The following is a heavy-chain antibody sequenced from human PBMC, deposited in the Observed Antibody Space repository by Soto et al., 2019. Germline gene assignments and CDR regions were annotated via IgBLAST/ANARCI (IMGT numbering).Heavy chain of an antibody. Sequence: EVQLLESGGGLVQPGGSLRLSCAASGFTFSSYAMRWVRQAPGKGLEWVSTISGSGGSTYYADSVKGRFTISRDTSKHTLYLQMNSLRAEDTAVYYCASRGPGTYFDYWGQGTLVTVSS. D-gene: IGHD6-13*01. CDR3: ASRGPGTYFDY. CDR2: ISGSGGST. J-gene: IGHJ4*02. V-gene: IGHV3-23*01. CDR1: GFTFSSYA.